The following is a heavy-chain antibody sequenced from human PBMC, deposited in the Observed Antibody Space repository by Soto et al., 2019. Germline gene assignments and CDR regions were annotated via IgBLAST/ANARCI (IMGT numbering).Heavy chain of an antibody. D-gene: IGHD1-1*01. CDR1: GFAFDQYT. V-gene: IGHV3-23*01. CDR2: RYGSAAKI. Sequence: EVQLWESGGDVVRPGASLRLSCAGSGFAFDQYTIHWVRQAPGRGLEWVSGRYGSAAKIFYADSVKGRFTISRDNSRNTVDLQMNSLRDDDSAVYYCAKDRERDGLWDIDWWGQGTRVTVSS. J-gene: IGHJ4*01. CDR3: AKDRERDGLWDIDW.